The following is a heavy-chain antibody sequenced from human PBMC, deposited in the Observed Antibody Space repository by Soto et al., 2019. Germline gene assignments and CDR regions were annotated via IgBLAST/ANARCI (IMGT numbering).Heavy chain of an antibody. CDR3: ARARIAVAGYDY. CDR1: GFTFSSYW. J-gene: IGHJ4*02. Sequence: LRLSCAASGFTFSSYWMHWVRQAPGKGLVWVSRINSDGSSTSYADSVKGRFTISRDNAKNTLYLQMNSLRAEDTAVYYCARARIAVAGYDYWGQGTLVTVSS. D-gene: IGHD6-19*01. CDR2: INSDGSST. V-gene: IGHV3-74*01.